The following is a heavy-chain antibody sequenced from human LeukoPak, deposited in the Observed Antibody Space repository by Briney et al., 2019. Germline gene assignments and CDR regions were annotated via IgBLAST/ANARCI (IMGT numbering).Heavy chain of an antibody. CDR2: IYPGDSDT. CDR1: GYSFTSYW. CDR3: ARQNWNHPGVYYFDY. J-gene: IGHJ4*02. V-gene: IGHV5-51*01. D-gene: IGHD1-14*01. Sequence: GESLKISCKGSGYSFTSYWIGWVRQMPGKGLEWMAIIYPGDSDTRYSPSFQGQVTISADKSISTAYLQWSSLKAPDTAIYYCARQNWNHPGVYYFDYWGQGTLVTVSS.